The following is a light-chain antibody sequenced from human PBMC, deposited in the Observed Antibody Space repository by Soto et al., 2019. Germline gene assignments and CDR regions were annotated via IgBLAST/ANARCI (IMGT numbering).Light chain of an antibody. CDR3: QQCNSWPQWT. Sequence: EIVLTQSPGTLSLSPGERATLSCRASQTINKNYFAWYQQKPGQAPRPLMYSASSRATGIPDRFSGSGSGTDFTLTISSLEPEDFAVYYCQQCNSWPQWTFGQGTKVEI. CDR2: SAS. V-gene: IGKV3-20*01. J-gene: IGKJ1*01. CDR1: QTINKNY.